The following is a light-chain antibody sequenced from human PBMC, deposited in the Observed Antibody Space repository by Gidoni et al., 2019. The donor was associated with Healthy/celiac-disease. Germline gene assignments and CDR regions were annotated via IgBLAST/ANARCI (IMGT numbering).Light chain of an antibody. CDR1: QSVSSY. J-gene: IGKJ2*01. CDR2: NAS. V-gene: IGKV3-11*01. Sequence: EIVLTQSPATLSLSPGERATLSCRASQSVSSYLAWYQQKPGQAPRLLIYNASNRATGIPARFRGSGAGTDFTITLSSLEPEDFAVYYCQQRSNWPRTVGQXTKLKIK. CDR3: QQRSNWPRT.